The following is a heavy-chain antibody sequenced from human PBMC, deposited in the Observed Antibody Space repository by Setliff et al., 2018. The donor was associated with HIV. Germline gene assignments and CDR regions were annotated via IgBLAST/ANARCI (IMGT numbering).Heavy chain of an antibody. CDR2: IYTSGST. J-gene: IGHJ4*02. V-gene: IGHV4-61*09. CDR3: ARDPTTGVDY. Sequence: SETLSLTCTVSGGSISSGTYYWSWIRQPAGKGLEWIGHIYTSGSTNYNPSLKSRVTISLDTSKNHFSLKLSSVTAADTAVYYCARDPTTGVDYWGQGTLVTVSS. D-gene: IGHD4-4*01. CDR1: GGSISSGTYY.